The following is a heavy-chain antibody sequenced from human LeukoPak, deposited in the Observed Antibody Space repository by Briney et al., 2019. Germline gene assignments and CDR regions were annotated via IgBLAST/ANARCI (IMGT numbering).Heavy chain of an antibody. CDR2: ISGSGGST. CDR1: GFTFSSYA. J-gene: IGHJ4*02. D-gene: IGHD3-3*01. V-gene: IGHV3-23*01. Sequence: PGGSLRLSCAASGFTFSSYAMSWVRQAPGKGLEWVSAISGSGGSTYYADSVKGRFTISRDNSKNTLYLQMNSLRAEDTAVYYCAKSSLESLLPYYFDYWGQGTLVTVSS. CDR3: AKSSLESLLPYYFDY.